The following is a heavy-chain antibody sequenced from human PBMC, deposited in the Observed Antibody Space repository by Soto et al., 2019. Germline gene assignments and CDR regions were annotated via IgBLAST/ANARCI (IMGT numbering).Heavy chain of an antibody. CDR1: GFAFTRSA. CDR2: IVVGSGNT. Sequence: SVKVSCKASGFAFTRSAVQWVRQARGQRPEWIGWIVVGSGNTNYAQKFQERVTITRDMSTSTAYMELSSLRSEDTAVYYCAAFATTGDAFDVWGQGTMVTVS. CDR3: AAFATTGDAFDV. D-gene: IGHD4-17*01. J-gene: IGHJ3*01. V-gene: IGHV1-58*01.